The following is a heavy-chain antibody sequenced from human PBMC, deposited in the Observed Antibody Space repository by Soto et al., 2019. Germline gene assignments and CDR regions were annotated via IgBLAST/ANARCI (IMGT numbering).Heavy chain of an antibody. CDR2: IYTSGST. D-gene: IGHD2-8*01. CDR1: GGSISSYY. Sequence: QVQLQESGPGLVKPSETLSLTCTVSGGSISSYYWSWIRQPAGKGLELIGRIYTSGSTNYNPSLKSRVTMSVDTSKNQFSLKLSSVTAADTAVYYCAREEMERYCTNGVCREIYWFDPWGQGTLVTVSS. V-gene: IGHV4-4*07. J-gene: IGHJ5*02. CDR3: AREEMERYCTNGVCREIYWFDP.